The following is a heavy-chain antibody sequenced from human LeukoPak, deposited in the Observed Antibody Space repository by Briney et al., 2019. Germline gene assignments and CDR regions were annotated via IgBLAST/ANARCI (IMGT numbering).Heavy chain of an antibody. D-gene: IGHD2-2*01. V-gene: IGHV3-64*01. CDR2: ISSNGGST. CDR3: ARDAAVSVVYYFDY. J-gene: IGHJ4*02. CDR1: GFTFSSYA. Sequence: PGGSLRLSCAASGFTFSSYAMHWVRQAPGKGLEYVSAISSNGGSTYYANSVKGRFTISRDNSKNTLYLQMGSLRAEDMAVYYCARDAAVSVVYYFDYWGQGTLVTVSS.